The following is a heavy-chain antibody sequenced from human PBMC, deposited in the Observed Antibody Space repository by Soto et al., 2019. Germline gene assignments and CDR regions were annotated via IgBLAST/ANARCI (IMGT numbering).Heavy chain of an antibody. CDR2: ISSSSSYT. J-gene: IGHJ4*02. Sequence: GSLRVSCAASGFTFSDYYMSWIRQAPGKGLEWVSYISSSSSYTNYADSVKGRFTISRDNAKNSLYLQMNSLRAEDTAVYYCARVVYFDWLYYYEYCGQGTLFTVSS. V-gene: IGHV3-11*06. CDR1: GFTFSDYY. CDR3: ARVVYFDWLYYYEY. D-gene: IGHD3-9*01.